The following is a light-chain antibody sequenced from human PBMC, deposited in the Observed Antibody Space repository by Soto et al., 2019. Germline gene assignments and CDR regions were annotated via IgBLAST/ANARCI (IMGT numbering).Light chain of an antibody. CDR1: SSDVGGYNY. J-gene: IGLJ1*01. Sequence: QSALTQPASVSGSPGQSINISCTGTSSDVGGYNYVSWYQQQPGKAPKFMIYDVTNRPSGVSNRFSGSKSGNTASLTISGLQAEDEADYYCCSYTTSNTRQIVFGTGTKLTVL. CDR2: DVT. CDR3: CSYTTSNTRQIV. V-gene: IGLV2-14*01.